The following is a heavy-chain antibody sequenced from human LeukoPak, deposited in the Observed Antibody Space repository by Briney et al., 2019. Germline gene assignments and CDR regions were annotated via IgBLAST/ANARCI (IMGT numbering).Heavy chain of an antibody. J-gene: IGHJ4*02. V-gene: IGHV3-48*01. Sequence: GGSLRLSCAASGFTFSSYSLSWVCQAPGKGLEWVSNISSGSYTIYYADSVKGRFTNSREKAKNSLYLQMNRLRGEDTAGYYCARKYGQTWGQGTLVTVSS. CDR3: ARKYGQT. CDR2: ISSGSYTI. CDR1: GFTFSSYS. D-gene: IGHD2-2*01.